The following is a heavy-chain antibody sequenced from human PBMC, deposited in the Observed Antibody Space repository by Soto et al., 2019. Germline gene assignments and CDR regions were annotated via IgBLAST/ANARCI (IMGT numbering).Heavy chain of an antibody. CDR3: ARDSDYKYYFDY. J-gene: IGHJ4*02. D-gene: IGHD4-4*01. Sequence: GSLRLSCAASGFTCSSYSMNWVRQAPGKGLEWVSSISSSSSYIYYADSVKGRFTISRDNAKNSLYLQMNSLRAEDTAIYYCARDSDYKYYFDYWGQGTLVTVSS. CDR1: GFTCSSYS. V-gene: IGHV3-21*01. CDR2: ISSSSSYI.